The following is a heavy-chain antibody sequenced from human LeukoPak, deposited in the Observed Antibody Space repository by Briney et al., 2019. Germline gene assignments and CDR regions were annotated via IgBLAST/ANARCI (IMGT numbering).Heavy chain of an antibody. D-gene: IGHD3-10*01. V-gene: IGHV4-59*01. CDR1: GGSISGSY. CDR2: ISYTGST. J-gene: IGHJ4*02. Sequence: PSETLSLTCTVSGGSISGSYWSWIRQSPGKGLEWIGYISYTGSTNYNPSLKSRVTISVDASKNQFSLKLSSVTAADTAVYYCARVHYSGSGLSSYFDYRGQGTLVTVSS. CDR3: ARVHYSGSGLSSYFDY.